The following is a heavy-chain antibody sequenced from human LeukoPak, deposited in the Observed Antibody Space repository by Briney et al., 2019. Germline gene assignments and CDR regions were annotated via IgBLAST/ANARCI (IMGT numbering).Heavy chain of an antibody. V-gene: IGHV1-2*02. D-gene: IGHD2-2*01. CDR2: INPNSGGT. CDR1: GYTFTGYY. Sequence: ASVKVSCKASGYTFTGYYMHWVRQAPGQGLEWMGWINPNSGGTNYAQKFQDRVTMTRDTSISTAYMELSRLRSDDTAVYYCARPVGYCSSTSCSAGGYNWFDPWGQGTLVTVSS. J-gene: IGHJ5*02. CDR3: ARPVGYCSSTSCSAGGYNWFDP.